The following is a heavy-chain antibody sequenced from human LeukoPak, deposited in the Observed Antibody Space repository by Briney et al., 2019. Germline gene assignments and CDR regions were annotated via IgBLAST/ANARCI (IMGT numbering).Heavy chain of an antibody. CDR2: ISGSGGST. CDR3: AKESVVVVAATGDYFDY. V-gene: IGHV3-23*01. D-gene: IGHD2-15*01. Sequence: GGSLRLSCAASGFTFSSYAMSWVRQAPGKGLEWVSAISGSGGSTYYADSVKGRFTISRGNSKNTLYLQMNSLRAEDTAVYYCAKESVVVVAATGDYFDYWGQGTLVTVSS. CDR1: GFTFSSYA. J-gene: IGHJ4*02.